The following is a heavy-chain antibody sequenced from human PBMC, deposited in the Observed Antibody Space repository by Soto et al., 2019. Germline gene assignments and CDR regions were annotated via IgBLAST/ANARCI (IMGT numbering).Heavy chain of an antibody. CDR2: ISSSSSTI. Sequence: EVQLVESGGGLVQPGGSLRLSCAASGFTFSSYSMNWVRQAPGKGLEWVSYISSSSSTIYYADSVKGRFTISRDNAKNSLYLQMNSLREENTAVYYCARGRFLEWLSEVDYWGQGTLVTVSS. J-gene: IGHJ4*01. CDR3: ARGRFLEWLSEVDY. CDR1: GFTFSSYS. V-gene: IGHV3-48*02. D-gene: IGHD3-3*01.